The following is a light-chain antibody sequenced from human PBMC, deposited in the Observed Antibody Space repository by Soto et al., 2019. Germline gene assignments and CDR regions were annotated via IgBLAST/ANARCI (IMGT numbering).Light chain of an antibody. CDR1: QSISNS. CDR3: QQANSFPPT. Sequence: DIQMTQSPSSLSASVGDRVTITRRASQSISNSLNWYQQKPGRDPKLLIYAASSLQSGVPSRFSGSGSGTDFNLTISSLQTEDFATYYCQQANSFPPTFGQGTRLEIK. J-gene: IGKJ5*01. V-gene: IGKV1-39*01. CDR2: AAS.